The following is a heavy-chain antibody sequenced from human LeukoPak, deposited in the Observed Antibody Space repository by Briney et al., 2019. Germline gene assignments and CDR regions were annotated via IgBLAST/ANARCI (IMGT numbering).Heavy chain of an antibody. CDR2: IYPGDSDT. Sequence: TGESLKISCKGSGYSFTSYWIGWVRQMPGKGLEWMGIIYPGDSDTRYSPSFQGQVTISADKSISTAYLQWSSLKASDTAMYYCASYPIAAAGGGAFDIWGQGTMVTVSS. CDR1: GYSFTSYW. J-gene: IGHJ3*02. D-gene: IGHD6-13*01. V-gene: IGHV5-51*01. CDR3: ASYPIAAAGGGAFDI.